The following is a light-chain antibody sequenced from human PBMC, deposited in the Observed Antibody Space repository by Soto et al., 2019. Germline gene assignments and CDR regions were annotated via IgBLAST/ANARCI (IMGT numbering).Light chain of an antibody. Sequence: EIVLTQSPGTLSLSPGERATLSCRASQSVSSTYLAWYQQKPGQAPRLLIYGASSRATGFPDRFSGSGSGTDFTLTISRLEPEDFAVYYCQHYGSLVLTFGGGTKVAIK. CDR1: QSVSSTY. V-gene: IGKV3-20*01. CDR2: GAS. J-gene: IGKJ4*01. CDR3: QHYGSLVLT.